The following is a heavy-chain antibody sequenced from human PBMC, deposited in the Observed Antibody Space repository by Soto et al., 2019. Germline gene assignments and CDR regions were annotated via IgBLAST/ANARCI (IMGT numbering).Heavy chain of an antibody. CDR1: GGSISTSNW. CDR3: ARARATIAAAAIFDC. Sequence: QVQLQESGPGLVKPSGTLSLTCAVSGGSISTSNWWSWVRQPPGKGLEWIGEVYRTGSTNYNPSLESRLTISVDKSKSPFSLKLTSVTAADTAGYYGARARATIAAAAIFDCWGQGTLVTVSS. CDR2: VYRTGST. D-gene: IGHD6-13*01. V-gene: IGHV4-4*02. J-gene: IGHJ4*02.